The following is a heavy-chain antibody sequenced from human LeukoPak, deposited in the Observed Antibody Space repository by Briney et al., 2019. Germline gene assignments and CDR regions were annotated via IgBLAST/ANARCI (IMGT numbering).Heavy chain of an antibody. Sequence: GGSLRLSCAASGFTVSSNYMSWVRQAPGKGLEWVSAISGSGGSTYYADSVKGRFTISRDNSKNTLYLQMNSLRAEDTAVYYCAVRLTGYFYSNYYYGMDVWGQGTTATVSS. D-gene: IGHD3-9*01. CDR1: GFTVSSNY. V-gene: IGHV3-23*01. CDR3: AVRLTGYFYSNYYYGMDV. J-gene: IGHJ6*02. CDR2: ISGSGGST.